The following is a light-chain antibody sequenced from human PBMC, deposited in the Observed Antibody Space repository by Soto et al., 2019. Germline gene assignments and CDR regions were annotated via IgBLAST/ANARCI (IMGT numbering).Light chain of an antibody. CDR3: QQCGSSST. CDR1: QTFSNSF. Sequence: EIVLTQSPATLSLSPGERATLSCRASQTFSNSFLSWFQQIPGQAPRLLLYGASMRATGIPDRFSGSGSGADFTLTISRLEPEDFAVYYCQQCGSSSTFGQGTRLEIK. V-gene: IGKV3-20*01. CDR2: GAS. J-gene: IGKJ5*01.